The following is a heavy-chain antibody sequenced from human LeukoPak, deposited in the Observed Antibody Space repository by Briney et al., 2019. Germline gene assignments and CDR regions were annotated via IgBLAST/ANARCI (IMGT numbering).Heavy chain of an antibody. Sequence: APVKVSCKASGYTFTSYAMHWVRQAPGQRLEWMGWINAGNGNTKYSQKFQGRVTITRDTSASTAYMELSSLRSEDTAVYYCARGPRTVAGTGVWDYWGQGTLVTVSS. D-gene: IGHD6-19*01. J-gene: IGHJ4*02. CDR2: INAGNGNT. CDR1: GYTFTSYA. CDR3: ARGPRTVAGTGVWDY. V-gene: IGHV1-3*01.